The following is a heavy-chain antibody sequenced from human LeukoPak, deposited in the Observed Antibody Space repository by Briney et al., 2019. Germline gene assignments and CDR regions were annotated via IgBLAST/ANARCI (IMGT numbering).Heavy chain of an antibody. CDR3: TTGYYDGDGPHDY. V-gene: IGHV3-15*01. D-gene: IGHD3-22*01. Sequence: PGGSLRLSCAASGFTFSSYSMTWVRQAPGKGLEWVGRIKSKTDGGTTDYATPLKGRFTISRDDSKDTLYLQMNSLKTEDTAVYSCTTGYYDGDGPHDYWGQGTLVTVSS. CDR1: GFTFSSYS. CDR2: IKSKTDGGTT. J-gene: IGHJ4*02.